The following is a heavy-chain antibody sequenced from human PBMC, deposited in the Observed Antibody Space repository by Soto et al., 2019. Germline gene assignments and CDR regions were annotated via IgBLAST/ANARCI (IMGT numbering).Heavy chain of an antibody. CDR2: IYYSGST. Sequence: SETLSLTCTVSGGSISSYYWSWIRQPPGKGLEWIGYIYYSGSTSYNPSLKSRVTISVDTSKNQFSLKLSSVTAADTAVYYCARRYGSAIDYWGQGTLVTVSS. V-gene: IGHV4-59*08. D-gene: IGHD1-26*01. CDR3: ARRYGSAIDY. CDR1: GGSISSYY. J-gene: IGHJ4*02.